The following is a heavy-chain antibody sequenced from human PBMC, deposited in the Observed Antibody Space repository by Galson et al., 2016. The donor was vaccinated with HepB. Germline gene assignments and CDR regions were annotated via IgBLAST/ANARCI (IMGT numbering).Heavy chain of an antibody. J-gene: IGHJ6*02. CDR1: GFPFSVHY. V-gene: IGHV3-7*05. D-gene: IGHD3/OR15-3a*01. CDR2: VKPDGSDS. Sequence: SLRLSCAASGFPFSVHYMSWVRQSPGKGLEWVAKVKPDGSDSYYVDSVKGRFSISRDNSEKTLFLQMSSLRAEDTGVYYCANLSWTDGHSYYGVDVWGQGTTVTVSS. CDR3: ANLSWTDGHSYYGVDV.